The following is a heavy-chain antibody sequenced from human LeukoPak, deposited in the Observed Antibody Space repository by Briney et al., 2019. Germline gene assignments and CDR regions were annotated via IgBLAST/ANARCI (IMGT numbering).Heavy chain of an antibody. J-gene: IGHJ3*02. D-gene: IGHD6-19*01. CDR2: IYPGDSDT. Sequence: GESLKISCKGSGYIFTNYWIGWVRQMPGKGLEWMGIIYPGDSDTRYSPSFQGQVTISADKSISTAYLQWSSLKASDTAMYYCAKQRSGIGVAGNAYDIWGQGTMVTVSS. V-gene: IGHV5-51*01. CDR3: AKQRSGIGVAGNAYDI. CDR1: GYIFTNYW.